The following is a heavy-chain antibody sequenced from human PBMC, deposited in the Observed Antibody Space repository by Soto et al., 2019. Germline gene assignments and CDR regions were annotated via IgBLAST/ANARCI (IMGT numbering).Heavy chain of an antibody. Sequence: SETLSLTCTVSGGSISSGGYYWSWIRQHPGKGLEWIGYIYYSGSTYYNPSLKSRVTISVDTSKNQFSLKLSSVTAADTAVYYCARSRHYDSSGYYFFDYWGQGTLVTVSS. V-gene: IGHV4-31*03. J-gene: IGHJ4*02. CDR3: ARSRHYDSSGYYFFDY. CDR2: IYYSGST. D-gene: IGHD3-22*01. CDR1: GGSISSGGYY.